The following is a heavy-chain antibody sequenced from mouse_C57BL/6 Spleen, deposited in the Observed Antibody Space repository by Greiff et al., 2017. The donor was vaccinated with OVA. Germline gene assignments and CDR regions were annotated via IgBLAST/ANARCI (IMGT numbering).Heavy chain of an antibody. J-gene: IGHJ2*01. CDR1: GFTFSSYT. CDR2: ISGGGGNT. V-gene: IGHV5-9*01. D-gene: IGHD2-2*01. Sequence: EVQRVESGGGLVKPGGSLKLSCAASGFTFSSYTMSWVRQTPEKRLEWVATISGGGGNTYYPDSVKGRFTISRDNAKNTLYLQMSSLRSEDTALYYCERLGGYASFDDWGKGTTLTVSS. CDR3: ERLGGYASFDD.